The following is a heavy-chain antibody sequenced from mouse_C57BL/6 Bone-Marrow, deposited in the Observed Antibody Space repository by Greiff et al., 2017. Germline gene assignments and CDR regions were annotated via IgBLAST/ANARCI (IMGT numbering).Heavy chain of an antibody. D-gene: IGHD3-3*01. CDR1: GYAFSSSW. J-gene: IGHJ2*01. V-gene: IGHV1-82*01. CDR3: ARLRKGD. CDR2: IYPGDGDT. Sequence: QVQLQQSGPELVKPGASVKISCKASGYAFSSSWMNWVKQRPGKGLEWIGRIYPGDGDTNYNGKFKGKATLTADKSSSTAYMQLSSLTSEDSAVYFCARLRKGDWGQGTTLTVSS.